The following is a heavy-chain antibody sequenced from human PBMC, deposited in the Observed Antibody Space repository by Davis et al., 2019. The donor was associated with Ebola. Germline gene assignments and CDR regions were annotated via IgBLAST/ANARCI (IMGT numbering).Heavy chain of an antibody. CDR2: IHYGGST. J-gene: IGHJ4*02. V-gene: IGHV4-34*01. CDR1: GESLSGYY. Sequence: SETLSLTCAVYGESLSGYYWVWIRQSPGKGLEWIGSIHYGGSTGYNPSLRSRVTMSVDTSKNQFSLKMNSVTAADTAVYYCARHLYSGYDYGGGGNYGDYSNWAQGTLVTVSS. CDR3: ARHLYSGYDYGGGGNYGDYSN. D-gene: IGHD5-12*01.